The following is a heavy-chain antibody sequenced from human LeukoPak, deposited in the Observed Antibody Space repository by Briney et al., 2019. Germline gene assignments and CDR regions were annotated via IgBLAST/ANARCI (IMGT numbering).Heavy chain of an antibody. CDR2: IYPGDSDT. CDR3: ARSIRGVVRFDP. Sequence: GESLKISCKVSGYILTNNWIVWVRQMPGKGLEWMGIIYPGDSDTRYSPSFQGQVTISADKSISTAYLQWSSLKASDTAMYYCARSIRGVVRFDPWGQGTRVTVSS. D-gene: IGHD3-10*01. J-gene: IGHJ5*02. CDR1: GYILTNNW. V-gene: IGHV5-51*01.